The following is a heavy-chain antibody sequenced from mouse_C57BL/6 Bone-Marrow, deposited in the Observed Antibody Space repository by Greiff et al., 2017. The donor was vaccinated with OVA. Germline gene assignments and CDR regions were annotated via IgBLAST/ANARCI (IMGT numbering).Heavy chain of an antibody. Sequence: QVQLQQSGPELVKPGASVKISCKASGYAFSSSWMNWVKQRPGTGLEWIGRIYPGDGDTNYNGTFKGKATLTADKSSSTAYMQLSSLTSEDSAVYFGARTRQRRQYNYAMDYWGQGTSVTVSA. CDR2: IYPGDGDT. J-gene: IGHJ4*01. CDR3: ARTRQRRQYNYAMDY. D-gene: IGHD3-2*02. CDR1: GYAFSSSW. V-gene: IGHV1-82*01.